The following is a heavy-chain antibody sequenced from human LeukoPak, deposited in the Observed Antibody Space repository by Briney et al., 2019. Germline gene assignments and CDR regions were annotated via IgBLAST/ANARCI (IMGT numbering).Heavy chain of an antibody. CDR3: SKDLSVRDWVSDF. CDR2: IRHRGDPT. CDR1: GFIFSQYG. J-gene: IGHJ4*02. V-gene: IGHV3-23*01. D-gene: IGHD3-9*01. Sequence: PGGSLRLSCAASGFIFSQYGMSGVRQAPGKGLEWVAYIRHRGDPTYYAASVKGRFTISRDNSKNTLDLRMHSLTAEDSATYFCSKDLSVRDWVSDFWGQGTLVSVSS.